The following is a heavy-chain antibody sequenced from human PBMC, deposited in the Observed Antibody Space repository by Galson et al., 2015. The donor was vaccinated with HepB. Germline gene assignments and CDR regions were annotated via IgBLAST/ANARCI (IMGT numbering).Heavy chain of an antibody. V-gene: IGHV3-7*01. CDR3: ARTPGELVTYSYFAS. D-gene: IGHD6-13*01. CDR1: GFTFSVYC. J-gene: IGHJ4*02. Sequence: SLRLSCAASGFTFSVYCMSWVRQAPGRGLEWVADISRGGSETYYVDSVRGRFTISRDNAKNSLYLQMNSLRAEDTAVYYCARTPGELVTYSYFASCGPGTLVTAYS. CDR2: ISRGGSET.